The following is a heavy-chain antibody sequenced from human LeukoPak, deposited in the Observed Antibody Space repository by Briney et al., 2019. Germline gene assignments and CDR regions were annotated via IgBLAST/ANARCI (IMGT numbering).Heavy chain of an antibody. CDR1: GYSFTTYW. CDR2: IDPSDSYT. CDR3: ARQGGSPKFDY. D-gene: IGHD3-16*01. V-gene: IGHV5-10-1*01. Sequence: GESLKISCKGSGYSFTTYWISWVRQMPGKGLEWMGRIDPSDSYTNYSPSFQGHVTISADKSISTAYLQCSSLKASDTAIYYCARQGGSPKFDYWGQGTLVTVSS. J-gene: IGHJ4*02.